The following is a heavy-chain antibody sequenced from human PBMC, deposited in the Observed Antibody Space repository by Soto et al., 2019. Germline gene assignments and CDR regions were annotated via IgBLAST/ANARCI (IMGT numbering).Heavy chain of an antibody. CDR1: GGSISSGGYY. V-gene: IGHV4-31*03. J-gene: IGHJ4*02. D-gene: IGHD2-15*01. CDR2: IYYSGST. Sequence: LSLTCTVSGGSISSGGYYWSWIRQHPGKGLEWIGYIYYSGSTYYNPSLKSRVTISVDTSKNQFSLKLSSVTAADTAVYYCARSPVVVAAIDYWGQGTLVTVSS. CDR3: ARSPVVVAAIDY.